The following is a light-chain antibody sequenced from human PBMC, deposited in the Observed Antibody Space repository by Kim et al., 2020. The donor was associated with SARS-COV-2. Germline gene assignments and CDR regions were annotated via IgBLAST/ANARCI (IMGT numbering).Light chain of an antibody. V-gene: IGKV3-15*01. Sequence: SPGERDTLSCRASQSVSNNLAWYQHKPGQPPRLVIHGASTRATGIPDRFSGSGSGTDFTLTVGGLQSEDFAVYYCHQYNDWPPGDTFGQGTKLEI. J-gene: IGKJ2*01. CDR3: HQYNDWPPGDT. CDR2: GAS. CDR1: QSVSNN.